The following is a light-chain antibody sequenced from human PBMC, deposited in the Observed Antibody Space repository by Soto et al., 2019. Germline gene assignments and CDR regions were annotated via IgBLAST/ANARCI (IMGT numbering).Light chain of an antibody. CDR1: QGISSY. J-gene: IGKJ1*01. V-gene: IGKV1-8*01. CDR3: QQYYSYPWGT. CDR2: AAS. Sequence: AIRMTQSPSSLSASTGDRVTITCRASQGISSYLAWYQQKPGKAPKLLIYAASTLQSGVPARFSGSGSGTDFTLTMSCLQSEDFATYYCQQYYSYPWGTFGQGTKVEIK.